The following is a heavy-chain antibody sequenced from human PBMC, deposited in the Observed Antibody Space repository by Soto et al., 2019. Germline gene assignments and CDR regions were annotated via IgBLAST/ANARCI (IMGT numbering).Heavy chain of an antibody. V-gene: IGHV3-23*01. D-gene: IGHD3-10*01. CDR2: FGGRDFNT. CDR1: GFTFRSYA. CDR3: AKGPDPGAFDI. Sequence: EVQLLESGGGLVQPGGSLRLSCAASGFTFRSYAMSWDRQAPGRGLEWVSTFGGRDFNTYYADSVKGRFTVSRDNDNSALFLQMNGLRAEDTAVYYCAKGPDPGAFDIWGQGTLVTVSS. J-gene: IGHJ3*02.